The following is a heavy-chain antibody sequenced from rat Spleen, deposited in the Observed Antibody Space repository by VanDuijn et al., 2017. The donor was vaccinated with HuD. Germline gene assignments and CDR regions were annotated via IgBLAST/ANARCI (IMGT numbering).Heavy chain of an antibody. CDR1: GFTFSNYD. CDR2: IVTSGGTT. V-gene: IGHV5S13*01. CDR3: TKTNYYSGDFDY. J-gene: IGHJ2*01. D-gene: IGHD1-1*01. Sequence: EVQLVESGGGLVQPGRSLKLSCAASGFTFSNYDMAWVRQAPTKGLEWVASIVTSGGTTYYRDSVKGRFTVSRDNAQNTLYLHMNSLRSEDTATYYCTKTNYYSGDFDYWGQGVMVTVSS.